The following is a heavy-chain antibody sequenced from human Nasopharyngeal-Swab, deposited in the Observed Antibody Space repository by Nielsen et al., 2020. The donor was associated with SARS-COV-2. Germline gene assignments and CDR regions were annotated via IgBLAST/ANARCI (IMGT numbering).Heavy chain of an antibody. CDR1: GGSISSGGYS. J-gene: IGHJ5*02. CDR3: ARSPHNWFDP. CDR2: IYHSGST. Sequence: SETLSLTCAVSGGSISSGGYSWSWIRQPPGKGLEWIGYIYHSGSTYYNPSLKSRVTISVDTSKNQFSLKLSSVTAADTAVYYCARSPHNWFDPWGQGTLVTVSS. V-gene: IGHV4-30-2*01.